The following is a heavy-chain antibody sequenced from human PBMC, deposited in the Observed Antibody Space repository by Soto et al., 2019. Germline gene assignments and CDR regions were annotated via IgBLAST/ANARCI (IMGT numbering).Heavy chain of an antibody. CDR2: IHHGGGA. V-gene: IGHV4-30-4*01. Sequence: SETLCLTCAVSGASIPSGDYYWSWIRPPPGKGLEWIAYIHHGGGADYNPSLKSRVSISVDKSKNHFSLRVNSVTAADTAVYYCARTTERGTYYGSGSLTYFAPWGHGTLVT. CDR1: GASIPSGDYY. CDR3: ARTTERGTYYGSGSLTYFAP. J-gene: IGHJ5*02. D-gene: IGHD3-10*01.